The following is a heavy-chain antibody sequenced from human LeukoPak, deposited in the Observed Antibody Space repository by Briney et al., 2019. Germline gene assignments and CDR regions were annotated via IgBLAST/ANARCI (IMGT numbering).Heavy chain of an antibody. CDR2: IGTAGDT. Sequence: QAGGSLRLSCAASGFTFSSYDMHWVRQATGKGLEWVSAIGTAGDTYYPGSVKGRFTISRENAKNSLYLQMNSLRAGDTAVYYCARSPLYDYVWGSYRSSYWYFDLWGRGTLVTVSS. J-gene: IGHJ2*01. CDR3: ARSPLYDYVWGSYRSSYWYFDL. CDR1: GFTFSSYD. V-gene: IGHV3-13*01. D-gene: IGHD3-16*02.